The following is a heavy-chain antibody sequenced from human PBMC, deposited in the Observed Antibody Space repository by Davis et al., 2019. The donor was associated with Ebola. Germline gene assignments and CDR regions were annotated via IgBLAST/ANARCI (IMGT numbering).Heavy chain of an antibody. CDR3: ARSNIPGYYYGMDV. CDR2: IYYSGST. V-gene: IGHV4-39*01. Sequence: MPSETLSLTCTVSGGSISSSSYYWGWIRQPPGKGLEWIGSIYYSGSTDYNPSLKSRVTISVDTSKNQFSLKLSSVTAADTAVYYCARSNIPGYYYGMDVWGQGTTVTVSS. D-gene: IGHD2/OR15-2a*01. CDR1: GGSISSSSYY. J-gene: IGHJ6*02.